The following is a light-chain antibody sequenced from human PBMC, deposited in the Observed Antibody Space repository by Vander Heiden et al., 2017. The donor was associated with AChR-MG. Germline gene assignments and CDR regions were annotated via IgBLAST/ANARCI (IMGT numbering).Light chain of an antibody. V-gene: IGLV5-45*03. Sequence: QAVLAQPSSLSASPGASASLTCTLRTAINAGRFGIYWYPQEAGSHTTYMSKYKSDTDTHQAPGVPSRFSGSKDVSANAGIMVISGVQFDDEADYHCMIWHSDAWVFGGGTKLTVL. CDR1: TAINAGRFG. J-gene: IGLJ2*01. CDR3: MIWHSDAWV. CDR2: YKSDTDT.